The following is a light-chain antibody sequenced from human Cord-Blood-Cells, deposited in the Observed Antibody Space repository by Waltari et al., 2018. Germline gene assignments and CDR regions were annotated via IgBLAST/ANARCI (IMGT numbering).Light chain of an antibody. CDR1: SSDVGIYNL. V-gene: IGLV2-23*02. Sequence: QSALTQPASVSGSPGQSIPISCTGTSSDVGIYNLVSWYQQHPGKAPKLMIYEVSKRPSGVSNRFSGSKSGNTASLTISGLQAEDEADYYCCSYAGSNVFGTGTKVTVL. CDR2: EVS. J-gene: IGLJ1*01. CDR3: CSYAGSNV.